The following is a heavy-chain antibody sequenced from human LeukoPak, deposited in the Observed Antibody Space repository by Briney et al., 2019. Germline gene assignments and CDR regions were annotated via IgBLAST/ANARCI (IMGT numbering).Heavy chain of an antibody. CDR3: ARQSQWVRQNLRHYYYYYMDV. CDR2: INHSGST. Sequence: SETLSLTCAVYGGSFSGYYWSWIRQPPGKGLEWIGEINHSGSTNYNPSLKSRVTISVDTSKNQFSLKLSSVTAADTAVYYCARQSQWVRQNLRHYYYYYMDVWGKGTTVTISS. J-gene: IGHJ6*03. D-gene: IGHD1-26*01. CDR1: GGSFSGYY. V-gene: IGHV4-34*01.